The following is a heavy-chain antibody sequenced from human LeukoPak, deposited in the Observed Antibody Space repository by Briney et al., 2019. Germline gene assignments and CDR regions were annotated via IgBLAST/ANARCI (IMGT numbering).Heavy chain of an antibody. CDR3: AKDGENYSDTCFDY. J-gene: IGHJ4*02. V-gene: IGHV3-23*01. CDR2: ISDSGGGT. D-gene: IGHD1-7*01. Sequence: GGSLRLSCAASGFTFSSYAMSWVRQAPGKGLEWVSVISDSGGGTYYADSVKGRFTISRDNSKNTLYLQMNSLRAEDTATYYCAKDGENYSDTCFDYWGQGTLVTVSS. CDR1: GFTFSSYA.